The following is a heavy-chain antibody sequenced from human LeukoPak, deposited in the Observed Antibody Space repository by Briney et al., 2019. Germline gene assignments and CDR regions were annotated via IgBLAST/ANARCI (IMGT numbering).Heavy chain of an antibody. CDR2: INPNSGGT. Sequence: ASLRLSCTASGYTFTVYHMHWVRQAPGQGLEWMGWINPNSGGTNYAQKFQGRVTMTRDTSISTAYMELSRLRSDDTAVYYCATLLSALETKPWGQGTQVTVSS. V-gene: IGHV1-2*02. D-gene: IGHD3-10*01. CDR1: GYTFTVYH. J-gene: IGHJ5*02. CDR3: ATLLSALETKP.